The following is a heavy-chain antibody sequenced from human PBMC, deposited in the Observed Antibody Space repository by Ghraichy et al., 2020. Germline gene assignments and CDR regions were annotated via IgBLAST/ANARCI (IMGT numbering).Heavy chain of an antibody. V-gene: IGHV3-53*01. J-gene: IGHJ3*02. Sequence: GGSLRLSCAASGFTVSSNYMSWVRQAPGKRLEWVSVIYSGGSTYYADSVKGRFTISRDNSKNTLYLQMNSLRAEDTAVYYCAREKYYYDSSGLEFAFDIWGQGTMVTVSS. CDR1: GFTVSSNY. D-gene: IGHD3-22*01. CDR3: AREKYYYDSSGLEFAFDI. CDR2: IYSGGST.